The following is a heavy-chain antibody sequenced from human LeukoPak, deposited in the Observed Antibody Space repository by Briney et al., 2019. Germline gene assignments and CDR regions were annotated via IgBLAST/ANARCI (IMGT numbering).Heavy chain of an antibody. V-gene: IGHV3-30-3*01. Sequence: GGSLRLSCAASGFTFSSYAIHWVRQAPGKGLEWVAVISYDGSNKYYADSVKGRFTISRDNSKNTLYLQMNSLRAEDTAVYYCARQVVPAENWFDPWGQGTLVTVSS. D-gene: IGHD2-2*01. CDR3: ARQVVPAENWFDP. CDR2: ISYDGSNK. J-gene: IGHJ5*02. CDR1: GFTFSSYA.